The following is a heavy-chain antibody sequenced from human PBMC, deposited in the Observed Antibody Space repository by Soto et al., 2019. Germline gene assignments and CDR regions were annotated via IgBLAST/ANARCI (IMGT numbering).Heavy chain of an antibody. V-gene: IGHV3-13*01. CDR3: ARDPLIVLVPAATYYYYYYGMDV. CDR2: IGTAGDT. CDR1: GFTFSSYD. J-gene: IGHJ6*02. D-gene: IGHD2-2*01. Sequence: GGSLRLSCAASGFTFSSYDMHWVRQATGKGLEWVSAIGTAGDTYYPGSVKGRFTISRENAKNSLYLQMNSLRAGDTAVYYCARDPLIVLVPAATYYYYYYGMDVWGQGTTVTGSS.